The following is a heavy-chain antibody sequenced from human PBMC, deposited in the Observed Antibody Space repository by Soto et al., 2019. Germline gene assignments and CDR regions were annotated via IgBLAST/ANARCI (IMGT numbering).Heavy chain of an antibody. D-gene: IGHD6-6*01. CDR1: GGSISSSSYY. J-gene: IGHJ6*02. Sequence: SETLSLTCTVSGGSISSSSYYWGWIRQPPGKGLEWIGSIYYSGSTYYNQSLKSRVTISENTSKIHFSLKLSSVTAADTAVYYCARLSYSSSSYYYYGMDVWGQGTTVT. CDR3: ARLSYSSSSYYYYGMDV. CDR2: IYYSGST. V-gene: IGHV4-39*01.